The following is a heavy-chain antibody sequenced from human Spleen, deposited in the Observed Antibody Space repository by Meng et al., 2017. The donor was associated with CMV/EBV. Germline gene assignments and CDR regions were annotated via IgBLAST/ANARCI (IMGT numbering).Heavy chain of an antibody. V-gene: IGHV4-39*07. D-gene: IGHD7-27*01. CDR3: ARVWAGWGWGLNYFYGMDV. CDR1: GASISSSSYY. J-gene: IGHJ6*02. Sequence: GSLRLSCTVSGASISSSSYYWGWIRQPPGEGLEWIGSVSYGGGTYYKPPHKSRLTISVDTSNNQFSLRLSSVTAADTAVYYCARVWAGWGWGLNYFYGMDVWGQGATVTVSS. CDR2: VSYGGGT.